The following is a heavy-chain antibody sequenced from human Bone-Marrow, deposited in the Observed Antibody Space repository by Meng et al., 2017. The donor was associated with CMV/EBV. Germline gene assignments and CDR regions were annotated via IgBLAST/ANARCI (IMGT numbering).Heavy chain of an antibody. CDR3: ARDWGSSGRRNWFDP. D-gene: IGHD6-19*01. CDR1: GYTFTSYY. Sequence: ASVKVSCKASGYTFTSYYIHWVRQAPGQGLEWMGIINPSGGGTTYAQKFQGRVTVTRDTSTSTVYMELSSLRSEDTAVYYCARDWGSSGRRNWFDPWGQGTLVTVSS. CDR2: INPSGGGT. V-gene: IGHV1-46*01. J-gene: IGHJ5*02.